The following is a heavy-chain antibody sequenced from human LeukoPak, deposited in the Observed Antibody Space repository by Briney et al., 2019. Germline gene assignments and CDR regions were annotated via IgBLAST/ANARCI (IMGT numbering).Heavy chain of an antibody. CDR3: ARDWGSFGVVRYYFDY. CDR1: GFTFSSYA. V-gene: IGHV3-30-3*01. CDR2: ISYDGSNK. D-gene: IGHD3-3*01. Sequence: PGRSLRLSCAASGFTFSSYAMHWVRQAPGKGLEWVAVISYDGSNKYYADSVKGRFTISRDNSKNTLYLQMNSLRAEDTTVYYCARDWGSFGVVRYYFDYWGQGTLVTVSS. J-gene: IGHJ4*02.